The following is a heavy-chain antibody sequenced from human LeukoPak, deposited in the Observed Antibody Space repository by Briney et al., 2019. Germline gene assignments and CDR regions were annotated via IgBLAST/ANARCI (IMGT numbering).Heavy chain of an antibody. V-gene: IGHV4-59*01. CDR2: IYYSGST. CDR3: LGYCSGGSCYGVDY. D-gene: IGHD2-15*01. J-gene: IGHJ4*02. CDR1: GGSINSYY. Sequence: PSESLSLTCTVSGGSINSYYWSWIRQPPGKGLEWIGYIYYSGSTNYNPSLKSRVTISVDTSKNQFSLRLSSVTAEDTAVYYCLGYCSGGSCYGVDYWGQGTLVTVSS.